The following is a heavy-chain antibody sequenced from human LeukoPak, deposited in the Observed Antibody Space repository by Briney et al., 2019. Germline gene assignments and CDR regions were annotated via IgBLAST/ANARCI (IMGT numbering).Heavy chain of an antibody. Sequence: GGSLRLSCAASGFTFSGYFMNWVRQAPGKGLEWVSYISRSGRTIYDADSVKGRFTISRDNAKNSLYLQMNSLRAEDTAVYYCARVYSGSWYFDLWGRGTLVTVSS. CDR1: GFTFSGYF. D-gene: IGHD5-12*01. V-gene: IGHV3-48*04. J-gene: IGHJ2*01. CDR3: ARVYSGSWYFDL. CDR2: ISRSGRTI.